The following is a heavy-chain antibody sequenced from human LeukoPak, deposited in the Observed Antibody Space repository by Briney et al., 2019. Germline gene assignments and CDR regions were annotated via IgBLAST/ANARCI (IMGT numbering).Heavy chain of an antibody. CDR3: ARDPCSTIGCASRGAFDV. V-gene: IGHV4-4*07. D-gene: IGHD2-2*01. CDR1: GDSITNYY. Sequence: PSETLSLTCTVSGDSITNYYWSFIRQPAGKGLEWIGRIYSSGTTNYNPSLKSRVTMSIDTSYQVSLNLFSVTAADTAVYFCARDPCSTIGCASRGAFDVWGQGTMVTVSS. J-gene: IGHJ3*01. CDR2: IYSSGTT.